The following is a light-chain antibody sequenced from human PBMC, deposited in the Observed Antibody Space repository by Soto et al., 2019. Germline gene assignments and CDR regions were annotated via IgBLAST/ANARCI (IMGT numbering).Light chain of an antibody. V-gene: IGLV4-69*01. J-gene: IGLJ2*01. CDR2: LNNDGSH. CDR1: RGHSSYA. CDR3: QTWGTGFHV. Sequence: QSVLTQPTSASSSLGATVKLICNLSRGHSSYAIVWHQKQPAKGPRYLMDLNNDGSHTRGDGIPYCFSGSSSGAARYLIMYSFQSEDEAHYSCQTWGTGFHVFGGGTKLTVL.